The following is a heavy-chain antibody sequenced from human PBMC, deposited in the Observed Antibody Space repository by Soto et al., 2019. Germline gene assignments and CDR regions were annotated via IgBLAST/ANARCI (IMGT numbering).Heavy chain of an antibody. D-gene: IGHD2-2*01. CDR3: AKRANKSCCSTSCYDAY. V-gene: IGHV3-23*01. Sequence: PGGSLRLSCAASGFTFSSYAMSWVRQAPGKGLEWVSAISGSGGSTYYADSVKGRFTISRDNSKNTLYLQMNSLRAEDTAVYYCAKRANKSCCSTSCYDAYWGHGTVVTASS. CDR2: ISGSGGST. J-gene: IGHJ4*01. CDR1: GFTFSSYA.